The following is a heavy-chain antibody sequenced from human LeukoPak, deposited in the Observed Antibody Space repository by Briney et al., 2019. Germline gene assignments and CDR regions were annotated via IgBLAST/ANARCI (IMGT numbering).Heavy chain of an antibody. Sequence: ADGFQILSSTSSRLLIHSNYLIGVRQAPGKGLALVSDNYSGGSTYFAHHVKGRFTSSRDNSKNTLYLQMNSLRAEDTAVYYCARETVGYYDSSGFFDYWGQGTLVTVSS. CDR2: NYSGGST. D-gene: IGHD3-22*01. J-gene: IGHJ4*02. CDR1: RLLIHSNY. V-gene: IGHV3-53*01. CDR3: ARETVGYYDSSGFFDY.